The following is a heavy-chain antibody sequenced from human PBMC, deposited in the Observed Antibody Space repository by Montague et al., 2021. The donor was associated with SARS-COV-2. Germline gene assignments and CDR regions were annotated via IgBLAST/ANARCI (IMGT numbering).Heavy chain of an antibody. J-gene: IGHJ4*02. CDR1: GFSLSTSGVG. CDR2: IYWDDDK. CDR3: VHKSAMFTASYFDY. Sequence: PALVKPTQTLTLTCTFSGFSLSTSGVGVGWIRQPPGKALEWLALIYWDDDKRYSPSLKSRLTITKDTSKNQVVLTMTNMDPVDTATYYCVHKSAMFTASYFDYWGQGTLVTVSS. V-gene: IGHV2-5*02. D-gene: IGHD5-18*01.